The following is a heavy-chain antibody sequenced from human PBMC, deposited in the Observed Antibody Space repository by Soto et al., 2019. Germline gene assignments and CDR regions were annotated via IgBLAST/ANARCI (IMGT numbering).Heavy chain of an antibody. CDR3: AKFSGGSGWYDFDY. V-gene: IGHV3-30*18. D-gene: IGHD6-19*01. J-gene: IGHJ4*02. CDR2: ISYDGSNK. Sequence: GGSLRLSCAASGFTFSSYGMHWVRQAPGKGLEWVAVISYDGSNKYYADSVKGRFTISRDNSKNTLYLQMNSLRAEDTALYYCAKFSGGSGWYDFDYWGQGSLVTVSS. CDR1: GFTFSSYG.